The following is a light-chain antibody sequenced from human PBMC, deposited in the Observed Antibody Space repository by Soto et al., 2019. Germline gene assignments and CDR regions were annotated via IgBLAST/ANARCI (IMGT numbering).Light chain of an antibody. V-gene: IGKV3-15*01. Sequence: EIVMTQSPATLSVSPGDSAALSCWASQSVSSNLAWYQQRPGQAPRLLIYGASTRATGIPARFSGSGSGTEFTLTITSVQSEDFAVYYCQQHGKWPPITFGQGKRLDIK. CDR1: QSVSSN. J-gene: IGKJ5*01. CDR2: GAS. CDR3: QQHGKWPPIT.